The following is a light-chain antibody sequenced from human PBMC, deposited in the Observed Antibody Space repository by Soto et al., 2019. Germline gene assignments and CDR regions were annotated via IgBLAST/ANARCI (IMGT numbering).Light chain of an antibody. J-gene: IGKJ2*01. CDR1: QSVSSF. V-gene: IGKV3-11*01. CDR2: DAS. CDR3: QQYNNWPPYT. Sequence: EIVLTQSPATLSLSPGERATLSCGASQSVSSFLAWYQQKPGQAPRLLIYDASTRATGIPARFSGSGSGTDFTLTISGLEPEDFAVYYCQQYNNWPPYTFGQGTKLEIK.